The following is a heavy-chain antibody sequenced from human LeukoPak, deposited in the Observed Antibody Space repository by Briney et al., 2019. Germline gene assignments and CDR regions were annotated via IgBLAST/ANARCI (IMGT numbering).Heavy chain of an antibody. CDR3: ARGGVGTDY. CDR1: GFTFSSYS. CDR2: ISSSSTTI. D-gene: IGHD1-14*01. V-gene: IGHV3-48*04. Sequence: GGSLRLSCAASGFTFSSYSMNWVRQAPGKGLEWVSYISSSSTTIYYADSVKGRFTISRDNAKNSLYLQMNSLRAEDTAVYYCARGGVGTDYWGQGTLVTVSS. J-gene: IGHJ4*02.